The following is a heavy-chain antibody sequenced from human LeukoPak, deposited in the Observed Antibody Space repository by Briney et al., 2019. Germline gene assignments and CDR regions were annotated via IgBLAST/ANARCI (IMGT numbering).Heavy chain of an antibody. V-gene: IGHV3-30-3*01. D-gene: IGHD2-2*01. CDR1: GFTFSSYA. CDR3: ARGRGAYLRPAAIEGPFDY. J-gene: IGHJ4*02. Sequence: PGGSLRLSCAASGFTFSSYAMHWVRQAPGKGLEWVAVISYDGSNKYYADSVKGRFTISRDNSKNTLYLQMNSLRAEDTAVYYCARGRGAYLRPAAIEGPFDYWGQGTLVTVSS. CDR2: ISYDGSNK.